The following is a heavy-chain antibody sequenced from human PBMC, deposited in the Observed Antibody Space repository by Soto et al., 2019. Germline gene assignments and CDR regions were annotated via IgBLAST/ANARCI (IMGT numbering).Heavy chain of an antibody. Sequence: EVQLLESGGGLVKPGGSLRLSCAASGFTFSSYAMSWVRQAPGKGLEWVSAISGSGGSTDYAESVKGRFTISRDNSKNTVYLQMNSLRAEDTAVYYFAIDPAAIPRVAFDIWGQGTLVTVSS. CDR3: AIDPAAIPRVAFDI. V-gene: IGHV3-23*01. CDR1: GFTFSSYA. CDR2: ISGSGGST. D-gene: IGHD2-2*01. J-gene: IGHJ3*02.